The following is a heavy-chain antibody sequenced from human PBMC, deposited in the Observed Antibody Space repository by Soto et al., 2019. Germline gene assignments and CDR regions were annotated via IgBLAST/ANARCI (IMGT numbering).Heavy chain of an antibody. Sequence: KFQGRVTITRDTSASTAYMELSSLRSEDTAVYYCASDLPPVDYWGQGTLVTVSS. V-gene: IGHV1-3*01. J-gene: IGHJ4*02. CDR3: ASDLPPVDY.